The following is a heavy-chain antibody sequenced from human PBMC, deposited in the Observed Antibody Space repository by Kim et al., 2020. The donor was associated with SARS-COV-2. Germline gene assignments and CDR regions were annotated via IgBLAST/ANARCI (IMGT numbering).Heavy chain of an antibody. J-gene: IGHJ4*02. CDR2: SPSGGGA. Sequence: GGSLRLSCVASGFSVSYFYMAWVRQAPGKGLEWVSLSPSGGGAHYADSVNGRFTISRDNSENTLHLQMNSLTADDTAIYYVARDQGSGYDSWSFDYWGPG. D-gene: IGHD5-12*01. CDR3: ARDQGSGYDSWSFDY. V-gene: IGHV3-53*01. CDR1: GFSVSYFY.